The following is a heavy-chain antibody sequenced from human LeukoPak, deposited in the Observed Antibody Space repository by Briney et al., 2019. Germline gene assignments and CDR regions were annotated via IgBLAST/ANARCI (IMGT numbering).Heavy chain of an antibody. J-gene: IGHJ5*02. V-gene: IGHV4-59*08. D-gene: IGHD1-14*01. CDR1: GGSISSYY. Sequence: PSETLSLTCTVSGGSISSYYWSWIRQPPGKGLEWIGYIYYSGSTNYNPSLKSRVTISVDTSKNQFSLKLSSVTAADTAVYYCASSGPRGWFDPWGQGTLVTVSP. CDR2: IYYSGST. CDR3: ASSGPRGWFDP.